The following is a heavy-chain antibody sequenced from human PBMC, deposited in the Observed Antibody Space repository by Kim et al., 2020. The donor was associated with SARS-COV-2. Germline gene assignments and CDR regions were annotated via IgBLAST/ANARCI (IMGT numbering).Heavy chain of an antibody. D-gene: IGHD6-6*01. Sequence: SETLSLTCAVYGGSFSGYYWSWIRQPPGKGLEWIGEINHSGSTNYNPSLKSRVTISVDTSKNQFSLKLSSVTAADTAVYYCARGPARIAARRDYYYYYMDVWGKGTTVTVSS. CDR3: ARGPARIAARRDYYYYYMDV. CDR2: INHSGST. CDR1: GGSFSGYY. V-gene: IGHV4-34*01. J-gene: IGHJ6*03.